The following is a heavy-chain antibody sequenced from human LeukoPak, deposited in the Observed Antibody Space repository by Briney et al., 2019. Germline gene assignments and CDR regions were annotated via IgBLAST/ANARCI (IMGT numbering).Heavy chain of an antibody. CDR1: GFIFSNYG. CDR3: ATMQWLEGVDWFDP. Sequence: GGSLRLSXAASGFIFSNYGMHWVRQAPGKGLEWVAFIRYDESNKFYADSVKGRFTISRDNSKNILFLQMNSLRAEDTAVYYCATMQWLEGVDWFDPWGQGTLVTVSS. D-gene: IGHD6-19*01. V-gene: IGHV3-30*02. CDR2: IRYDESNK. J-gene: IGHJ5*02.